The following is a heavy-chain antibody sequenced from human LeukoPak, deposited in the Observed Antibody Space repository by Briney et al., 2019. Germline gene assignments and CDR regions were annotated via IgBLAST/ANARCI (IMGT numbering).Heavy chain of an antibody. D-gene: IGHD3-22*01. J-gene: IGHJ5*02. Sequence: QPGGSLRLSCAASGFTFSSYWMHWVRQAPGKGLVWVSRINSDGSSTSYADSVKGRFTISRDNAKNSLFLQMNSLKVEDTAVYYCAREVDYFDSSNFYPHLRFDPWGQGTLVIVSS. CDR2: INSDGSST. V-gene: IGHV3-74*01. CDR3: AREVDYFDSSNFYPHLRFDP. CDR1: GFTFSSYW.